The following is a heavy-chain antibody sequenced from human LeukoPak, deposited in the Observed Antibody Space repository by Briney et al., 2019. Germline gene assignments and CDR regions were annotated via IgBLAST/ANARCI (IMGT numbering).Heavy chain of an antibody. CDR2: ISGSDGST. CDR3: ARVFAGDYFDY. Sequence: GGSLRLSCAASGFTFSSYAMSWVRQAPGKGLDWVSAISGSDGSTFYSDSVKGRFTISRDNSKNTLYLQMNSLRAEDTAVYYCARVFAGDYFDYWGQGTLVTVSS. CDR1: GFTFSSYA. J-gene: IGHJ4*02. V-gene: IGHV3-23*01.